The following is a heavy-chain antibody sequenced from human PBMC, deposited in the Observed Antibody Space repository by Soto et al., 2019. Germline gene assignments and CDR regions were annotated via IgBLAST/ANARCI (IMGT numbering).Heavy chain of an antibody. CDR1: GGSISSSSYY. Sequence: PSETLSLTCTVSGGSISSSSYYWGWIRQPPGKGLEWIGSIYYSGSTYYNPSLKSRVTISVDTSKNQFSLKLSSVTAEDTAVYYFAKDMVRGVIPPILDYWGQGTLVTVSS. V-gene: IGHV4-39*07. J-gene: IGHJ4*02. CDR3: AKDMVRGVIPPILDY. D-gene: IGHD3-10*01. CDR2: IYYSGST.